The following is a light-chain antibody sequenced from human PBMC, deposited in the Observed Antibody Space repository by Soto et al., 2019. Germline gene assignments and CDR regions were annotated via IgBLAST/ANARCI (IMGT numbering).Light chain of an antibody. J-gene: IGKJ1*01. CDR3: QQYKA. V-gene: IGKV1-9*01. CDR1: RDINNF. CDR2: AS. Sequence: DIQLTQSPSSLSASVGDTVTITCRATRDINNFLAWYQERPGKAPKLLIYASTLHSGVPPRFRGSGTGTDFTLTISGLQPEDFGTYYCQQYKAFGQGTKVEIK.